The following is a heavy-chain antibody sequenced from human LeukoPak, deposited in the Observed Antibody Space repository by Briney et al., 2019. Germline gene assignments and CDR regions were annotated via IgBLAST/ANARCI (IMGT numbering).Heavy chain of an antibody. CDR2: IYYTGST. J-gene: IGHJ4*02. CDR1: GXSISSLY. Sequence: SETLSLTCSVSGXSISSLYWSWIRQPPGKGREWIGYIYYTGSTNYNPSLKSRVTMFVDMSKNQFSLRLSSVTAADTAVYYCARHRAYSSSSPFDYWGQGTLVTVSS. V-gene: IGHV4-59*08. CDR3: ARHRAYSSSSPFDY. D-gene: IGHD6-6*01.